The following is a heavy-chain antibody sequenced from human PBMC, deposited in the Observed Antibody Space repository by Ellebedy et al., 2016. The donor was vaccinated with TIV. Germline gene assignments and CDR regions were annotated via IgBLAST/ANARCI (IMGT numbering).Heavy chain of an antibody. CDR2: IGHDGSVT. Sequence: GESLKISRAASGFTFNYCGMYWVRQAPGKGLEWVALIGHDGSVTSYADSVKGRFTISRDNSKSTLYLQMNSLRAEDTAVYYCAKEYDTQTQEYFQHWGQGTLVTVSS. J-gene: IGHJ1*01. CDR1: GFTFNYCG. V-gene: IGHV3-30*02. D-gene: IGHD3-22*01. CDR3: AKEYDTQTQEYFQH.